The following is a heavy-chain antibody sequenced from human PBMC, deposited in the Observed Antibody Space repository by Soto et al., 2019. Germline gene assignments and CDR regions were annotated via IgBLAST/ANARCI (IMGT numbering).Heavy chain of an antibody. CDR1: GGSLSSGGYS. V-gene: IGHV4-30-2*01. J-gene: IGHJ5*02. CDR2: IYHSGST. CDR3: AREDGEAWFDP. D-gene: IGHD4-17*01. Sequence: GPDRPSETLSLTCAVSGGSLSSGGYSWSWIRQPPGKGLEWIGYIYHSGSTYYNPSLKSRVTISVDRSKNQFSLKLSSVTAADTAVYYCAREDGEAWFDPWGQGSLVTVSS.